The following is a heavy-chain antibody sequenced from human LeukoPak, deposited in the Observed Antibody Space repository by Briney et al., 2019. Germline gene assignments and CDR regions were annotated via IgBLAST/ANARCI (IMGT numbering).Heavy chain of an antibody. D-gene: IGHD3-10*01. J-gene: IGHJ4*02. CDR3: ARANNYYGSGSYYPLIDY. Sequence: GGSLRLSCAASGFTFSDYYMSWIRQAPGKWLEWVSYISSSSSYTNYADSVKGRFTISRDNAKNSLYLQMNSLRAEDTAVYYCARANNYYGSGSYYPLIDYWGQGTLVRVSS. CDR1: GFTFSDYY. CDR2: ISSSSSYT. V-gene: IGHV3-11*06.